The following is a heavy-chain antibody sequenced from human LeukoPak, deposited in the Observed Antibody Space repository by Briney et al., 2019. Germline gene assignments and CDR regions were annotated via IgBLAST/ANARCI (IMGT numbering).Heavy chain of an antibody. V-gene: IGHV1-2*02. Sequence: ASVKVSCTASGYSFTGYYMHWVRQAPGQGLEWMGWINPNSGGTNYAQKFQGRVTMTRDTSISTAYMEVSILRSDDTAVYYCARAEGSGSPYYFDSWGQGTLVTVSS. CDR3: ARAEGSGSPYYFDS. CDR1: GYSFTGYY. CDR2: INPNSGGT. J-gene: IGHJ4*02. D-gene: IGHD3-10*01.